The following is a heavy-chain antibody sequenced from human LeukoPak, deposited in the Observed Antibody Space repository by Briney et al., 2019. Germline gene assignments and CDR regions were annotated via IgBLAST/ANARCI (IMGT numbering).Heavy chain of an antibody. CDR2: ISGSGGST. CDR3: AKAYCSSTSCHGGYFAC. J-gene: IGHJ4*02. CDR1: GFTFSTYA. Sequence: GGSLRLSCAASGFTFSTYAMSWVRQAPGKGLEWVSAISGSGGSTYYADSVKGRLTISRDNSKNTLYLQMNSLRAEDTAVYYCAKAYCSSTSCHGGYFACWGQGTLVTVSS. D-gene: IGHD2-2*01. V-gene: IGHV3-23*01.